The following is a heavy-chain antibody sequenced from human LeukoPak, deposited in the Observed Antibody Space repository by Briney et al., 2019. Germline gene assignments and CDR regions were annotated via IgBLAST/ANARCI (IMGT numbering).Heavy chain of an antibody. CDR3: ARVSGYRTLSFGY. Sequence: PGGSLRLSCAASGFTFSTYWMHWVRQAPGKGLVWVSRINSDGSSTSYADSVTGRFTISRDNAKNTVYLQMNSLRAEDTAVYYCARVSGYRTLSFGYWGQGTLVTVSS. V-gene: IGHV3-74*01. D-gene: IGHD6-25*01. J-gene: IGHJ4*02. CDR2: INSDGSST. CDR1: GFTFSTYW.